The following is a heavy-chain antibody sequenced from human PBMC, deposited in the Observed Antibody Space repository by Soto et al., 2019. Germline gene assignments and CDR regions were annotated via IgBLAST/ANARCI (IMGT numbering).Heavy chain of an antibody. J-gene: IGHJ5*02. CDR1: VFTFIDYE. D-gene: IGHD2-2*01. V-gene: IGHV3-48*03. CDR2: ISGNGNRI. Sequence: PGGSXGLCCAASVFTFIDYEVDLFRHAPGRGLGLVSSISGNGNRIGYADSVKGRFTISRDNAQNSVFLQMSRLGAEETAAYYCVRPWGLLCSSTRRYSHWFETWGQATLV. CDR3: VRPWGLLCSSTRRYSHWFET.